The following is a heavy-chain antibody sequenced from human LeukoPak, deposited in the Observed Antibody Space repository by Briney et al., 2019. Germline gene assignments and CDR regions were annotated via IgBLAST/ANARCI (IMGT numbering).Heavy chain of an antibody. V-gene: IGHV4-59*11. CDR2: IYYSGST. CDR1: GGSISSHY. D-gene: IGHD2-8*01. CDR3: ARTPARLGYCTNGVCSYYYYYYMDV. Sequence: SETLSLTCTVSGGSISSHYWSWIRQPPGKGLEWIGYIYYSGSTNYNPSLKSRVTISVDTSKNQFSLKLSSVTAADTAVYYCARTPARLGYCTNGVCSYYYYYYMDVWGKGTTVTVSS. J-gene: IGHJ6*03.